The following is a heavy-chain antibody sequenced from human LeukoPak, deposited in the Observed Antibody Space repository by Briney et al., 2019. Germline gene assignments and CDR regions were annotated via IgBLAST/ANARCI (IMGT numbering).Heavy chain of an antibody. Sequence: PSETLSLTCTVSGGSINAYYWSWVRQSPGKGLEWIGYVHYGGSTNYNPSLKSRVTISVDASKNHFSLRLTSMTAADTAVYYCVNLLHDISGHYYFDYWGQGTLVSVSS. CDR1: GGSINAYY. CDR2: VHYGGST. V-gene: IGHV4-59*01. D-gene: IGHD6-19*01. CDR3: VNLLHDISGHYYFDY. J-gene: IGHJ4*02.